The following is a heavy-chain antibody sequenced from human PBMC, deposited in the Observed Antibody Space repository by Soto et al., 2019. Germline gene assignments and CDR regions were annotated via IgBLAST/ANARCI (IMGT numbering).Heavy chain of an antibody. CDR3: ARWERDCSGGSCYSGVQDY. CDR1: GYTFTSYG. CDR2: ISAYNGNT. Sequence: ASVKVSCKASGYTFTSYGISWVRQAPGQGLEWMGWISAYNGNTNYAQKLQGRVTMTTDTSTSTAYMELRSLRSDDTAVYYCARWERDCSGGSCYSGVQDYWGQGTLVTVSS. V-gene: IGHV1-18*01. D-gene: IGHD2-15*01. J-gene: IGHJ4*02.